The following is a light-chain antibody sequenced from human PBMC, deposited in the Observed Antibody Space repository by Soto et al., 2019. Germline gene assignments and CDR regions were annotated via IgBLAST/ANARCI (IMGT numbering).Light chain of an antibody. CDR3: QAWVSSVV. CDR1: KLGGKY. V-gene: IGLV3-1*01. CDR2: EDS. J-gene: IGLJ2*01. Sequence: SYELTQPPSVSVSPGQTASITCSGDKLGGKYVCWYQQKPGQSPVLVIYEDSKRPSGIPERFSGSNSGNTATLTISGTQATDEADYYCQAWVSSVVFGGGTNLTVL.